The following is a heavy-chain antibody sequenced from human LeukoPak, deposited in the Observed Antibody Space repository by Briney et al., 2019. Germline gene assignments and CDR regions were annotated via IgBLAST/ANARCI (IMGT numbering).Heavy chain of an antibody. CDR2: IRGSGGST. Sequence: GGSLRLSCAASGFTFSSYAMSWVRQAPGKGLEWVSAIRGSGGSTYYADSVKGRFTISRDNSKNTLYLQMNSLRAEDTAVYYCAKSMAFSAAAASFDYWGQGTLVTVSS. D-gene: IGHD6-13*01. CDR1: GFTFSSYA. CDR3: AKSMAFSAAAASFDY. J-gene: IGHJ4*02. V-gene: IGHV3-23*01.